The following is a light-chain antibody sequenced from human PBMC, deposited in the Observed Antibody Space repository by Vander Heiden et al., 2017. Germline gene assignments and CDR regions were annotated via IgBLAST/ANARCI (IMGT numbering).Light chain of an antibody. V-gene: IGLV1-40*01. CDR2: GNS. Sequence: QSVLTQPPSVSGATGQRVTISCTGSSPNIGAGYDVHWSQQLPATAPKLLIYGNSNRPSGVPDRFSGSKSGTSAALAITGLQAEEEVDYYCQSYDSSLSGYVFGTGTKVTVL. CDR1: SPNIGAGYD. CDR3: QSYDSSLSGYV. J-gene: IGLJ1*01.